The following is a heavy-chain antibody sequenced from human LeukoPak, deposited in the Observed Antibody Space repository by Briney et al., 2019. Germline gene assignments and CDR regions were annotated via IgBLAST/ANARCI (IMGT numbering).Heavy chain of an antibody. V-gene: IGHV3-53*01. J-gene: IGHJ4*02. CDR3: AQDRQGGFFDY. CDR1: GFTVSSNY. Sequence: GGSLRLSCAASGFTVSSNYMSWVRQVPGKGLEWVSVIYSGGSTYYADSVKGRFTISRDNPKNTLYLQMNRLRAEDTAVYYCAQDRQGGFFDYWGQGTLVTVSS. CDR2: IYSGGST.